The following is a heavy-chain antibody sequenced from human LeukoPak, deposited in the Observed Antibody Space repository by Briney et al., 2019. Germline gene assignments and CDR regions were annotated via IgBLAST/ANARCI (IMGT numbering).Heavy chain of an antibody. CDR3: ARFLTGSTLYYFDY. CDR2: IYYSGST. D-gene: IGHD3-9*01. J-gene: IGHJ4*02. CDR1: GGSISSYY. V-gene: IGHV4-59*01. Sequence: SETLSLTCTVSGGSISSYYWSWIRQPPGKGLEWIGYIYYSGSTNYNPSLKSRVTISVDTSKNQFSLKLSSVTAADTAVYYCARFLTGSTLYYFDYWGQGTLVTVSS.